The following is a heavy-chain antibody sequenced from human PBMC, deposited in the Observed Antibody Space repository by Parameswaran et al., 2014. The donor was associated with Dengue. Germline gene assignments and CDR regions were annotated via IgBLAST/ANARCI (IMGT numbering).Heavy chain of an antibody. V-gene: IGHV3-48*04. Sequence: QMPGKGLEWVSYISSSSSTIYYADSVKGRFTISRDNAKNSLYLQMNSLRAEDTAVYYCARVRLDFLEWTPHWYYYYGMDVWGQGTTVTVSS. CDR3: ARVRLDFLEWTPHWYYYYGMDV. J-gene: IGHJ6*02. D-gene: IGHD3-3*01. CDR2: ISSSSSTI.